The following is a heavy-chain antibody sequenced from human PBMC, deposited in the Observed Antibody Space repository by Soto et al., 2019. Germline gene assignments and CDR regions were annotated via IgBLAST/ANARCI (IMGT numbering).Heavy chain of an antibody. J-gene: IGHJ4*02. CDR2: FDPEDGET. D-gene: IGHD1-26*01. V-gene: IGHV1-24*01. Sequence: QVQLVQSGAEVKKPGASVKVSCKVSGYTLTELSMHWVRQAPGKGLEWMGGFDPEDGETIYAQKFQGRVTMTEDTSTDTAYMELSSLRSEDTAVYYCATGTDGGSYSSDYFDYWGQGTLVTVSS. CDR1: GYTLTELS. CDR3: ATGTDGGSYSSDYFDY.